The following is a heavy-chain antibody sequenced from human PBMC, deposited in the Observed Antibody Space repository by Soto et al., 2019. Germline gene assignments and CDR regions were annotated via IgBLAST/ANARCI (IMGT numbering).Heavy chain of an antibody. CDR1: GGSISSYY. D-gene: IGHD4-17*01. CDR3: ARRYGALFDY. CDR2: IYYSGST. V-gene: IGHV4-59*08. J-gene: IGHJ4*02. Sequence: QVQLQESGPGLVKPSETLSLTCTVSGGSISSYYWSWIRQPPGKGLEWIGYIYYSGSTNYNPSLKTRVTLSVDTSKNQSSLKLGSVTAADTAVYYCARRYGALFDYWGQGTLVTVSS.